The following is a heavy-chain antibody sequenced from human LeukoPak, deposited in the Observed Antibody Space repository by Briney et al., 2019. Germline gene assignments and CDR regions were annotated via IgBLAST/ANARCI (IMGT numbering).Heavy chain of an antibody. CDR1: GFTFTSSA. CDR3: ASWGDCGGDCYTYYGMDA. CDR2: IVVGSGNT. J-gene: IGHJ6*02. D-gene: IGHD2-21*02. Sequence: SVKVSCKASGFTFTSSAMQWVRQARGQRLEWIGWIVVGSGNTNYAQKFQERVTITRDMSTSTAYMELSSLRSEDTAVYYCASWGDCGGDCYTYYGMDAWGQGTTVTVSS. V-gene: IGHV1-58*02.